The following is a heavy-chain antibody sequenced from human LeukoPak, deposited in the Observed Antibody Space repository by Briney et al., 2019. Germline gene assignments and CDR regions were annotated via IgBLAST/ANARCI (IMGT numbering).Heavy chain of an antibody. Sequence: PSETLSLACTVSGDSISNYYWSWIRQPAGKGLEWIGRIYTSGSTNYNPSLESRVTMSVDTSKNQFSLKLSSVTAADTAVYYCVRESGDLGKTYDSWGQGTLVTVSS. CDR1: GDSISNYY. J-gene: IGHJ4*02. V-gene: IGHV4-4*07. CDR3: VRESGDLGKTYDS. CDR2: IYTSGST. D-gene: IGHD7-27*01.